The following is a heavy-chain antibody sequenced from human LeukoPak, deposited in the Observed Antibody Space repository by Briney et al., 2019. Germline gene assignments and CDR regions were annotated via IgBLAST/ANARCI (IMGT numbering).Heavy chain of an antibody. CDR2: IDNGGSDT. V-gene: IGHV3-74*01. J-gene: IGHJ5*02. CDR1: GVTFSNYW. Sequence: GGSLRLSCAASGVTFSNYWMHWVRQAPGKGLGWVSCIDNGGSDTRHADSVKGRFTISIDNAKNTLYLQMNSLRAEDTAVYYCAKMSANIGFGENWFDPWGQGTLVTVSS. CDR3: AKMSANIGFGENWFDP. D-gene: IGHD3-10*01.